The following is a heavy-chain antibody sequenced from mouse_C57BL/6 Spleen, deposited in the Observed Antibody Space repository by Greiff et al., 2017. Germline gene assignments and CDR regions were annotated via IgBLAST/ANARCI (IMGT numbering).Heavy chain of an antibody. CDR1: GYAFSSYW. D-gene: IGHD1-1*01. Sequence: VQLQQSGAELVKPGASVKISCKASGYAFSSYWMNWVKQRPGKGLEWIGQIYPGDGDTNYNGKFKGKATLTADKSSSTAYVQLSSLTSEDSAVYFCARDGSSWGYFDGWGTGTTVTVSS. CDR3: ARDGSSWGYFDG. J-gene: IGHJ1*03. V-gene: IGHV1-80*01. CDR2: IYPGDGDT.